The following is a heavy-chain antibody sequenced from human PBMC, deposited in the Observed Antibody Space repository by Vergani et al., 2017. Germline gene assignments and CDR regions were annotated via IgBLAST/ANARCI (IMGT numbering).Heavy chain of an antibody. CDR3: ARAGGGSYFGDAFDI. D-gene: IGHD1-26*01. CDR1: GGTFSSYA. CDR2: IIPILGIA. V-gene: IGHV1-69*04. Sequence: QVQLVQSGAEVKKPGASVKVSCKASGGTFSSYAISWVRQAPGQGLEWMGRIIPILGIANYAQKFQGRVTITADKSTSTAYMELRSLRSEDTAVYYGARAGGGSYFGDAFDIWGQGTMVTVSS. J-gene: IGHJ3*02.